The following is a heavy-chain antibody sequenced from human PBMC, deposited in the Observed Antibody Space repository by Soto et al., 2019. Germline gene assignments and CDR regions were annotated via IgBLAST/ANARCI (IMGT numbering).Heavy chain of an antibody. Sequence: SETLSLTCSVSGDSISTVDYFWAWIRQPPGQALEYIGYIYKSATTYYNPSFESRVAISLDTSKSQFSLTVTSVTAADTAVYFCARGRYCLTGRCFPNWFDSWGQGTLVTVSS. D-gene: IGHD2-15*01. J-gene: IGHJ5*01. V-gene: IGHV4-30-4*01. CDR1: GDSISTVDYF. CDR3: ARGRYCLTGRCFPNWFDS. CDR2: IYKSATT.